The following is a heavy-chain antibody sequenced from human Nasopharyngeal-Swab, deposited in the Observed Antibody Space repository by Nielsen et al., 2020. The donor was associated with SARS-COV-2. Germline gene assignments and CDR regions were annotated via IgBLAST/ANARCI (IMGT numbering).Heavy chain of an antibody. CDR2: IYYSGST. D-gene: IGHD3-10*01. V-gene: IGHV4-30-4*01. J-gene: IGHJ4*02. Sequence: RQAPGKGLEWIGYIYYSGSTYYNPSLKSRVTISVDKSKNQFSLKLSSVTAADTAVYYCARRSWFRDIFDWGQGTLVTVSS. CDR3: ARRSWFRDIFD.